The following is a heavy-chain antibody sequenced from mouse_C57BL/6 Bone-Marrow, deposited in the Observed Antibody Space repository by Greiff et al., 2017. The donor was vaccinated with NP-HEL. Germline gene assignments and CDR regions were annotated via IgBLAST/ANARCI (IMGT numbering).Heavy chain of an antibody. CDR2: IYPGSGST. V-gene: IGHV1-55*01. J-gene: IGHJ3*01. Sequence: VQLQESGAELVKPGASVKMSCKASGYTFTSYWITWVKQRPGQGLEWIGDIYPGSGSTNYNEKFKSKATLTVDTSSSTAYMQLSSLTSEDSSVYYCARKGVAYWGQGTLVTVSA. CDR3: ARKGVAY. CDR1: GYTFTSYW.